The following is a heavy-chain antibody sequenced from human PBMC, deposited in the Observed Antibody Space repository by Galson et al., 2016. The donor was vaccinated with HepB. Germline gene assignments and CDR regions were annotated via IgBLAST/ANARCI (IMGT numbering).Heavy chain of an antibody. CDR2: ISVYNGDT. D-gene: IGHD1-26*01. CDR3: ARASWEFATNFDD. J-gene: IGHJ4*02. Sequence: SVKVSCKASGYSFLRYLTHWVRQAPGQRLEWMGWISVYNGDTKYAEKLQGRVTITTDTSTGTAYMELKNLTSDDTAVYYCARASWEFATNFDDWGQGTLVTVSS. CDR1: GYSFLRYL. V-gene: IGHV1-18*01.